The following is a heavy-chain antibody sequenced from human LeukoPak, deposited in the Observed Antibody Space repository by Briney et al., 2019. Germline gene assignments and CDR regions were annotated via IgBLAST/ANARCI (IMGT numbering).Heavy chain of an antibody. CDR2: INPNSGGS. CDR3: ARSSRYDIWTGYPY. J-gene: IGHJ4*02. V-gene: IGHV1-2*02. Sequence: ASVKVSCKASGYTFTDYHLHWMRQAPGQGLEWMADINPNSGGSHYAQKFQGRVTMTRDTSISTAYMELSRLRSDDTAVYYCARSSRYDIWTGYPYWGQGTPVTVSP. D-gene: IGHD3-9*01. CDR1: GYTFTDYH.